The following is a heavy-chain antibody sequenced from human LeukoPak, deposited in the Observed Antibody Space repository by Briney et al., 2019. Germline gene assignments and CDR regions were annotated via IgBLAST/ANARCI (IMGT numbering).Heavy chain of an antibody. J-gene: IGHJ4*02. CDR3: AKNAHIVVVVAATLDY. CDR2: ISGSGGST. D-gene: IGHD2-15*01. Sequence: PGGSLRLSCAASGFTFSSYAMSWVRQAPGKGLEWVSAISGSGGSTYYADSVKGRFTISRDNSKNTLYLQMNSLRAEDTAVYYCAKNAHIVVVVAATLDYWGQGTLVTVSS. CDR1: GFTFSSYA. V-gene: IGHV3-23*01.